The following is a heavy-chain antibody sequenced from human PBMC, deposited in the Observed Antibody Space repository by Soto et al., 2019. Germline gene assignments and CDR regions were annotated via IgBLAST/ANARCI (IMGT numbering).Heavy chain of an antibody. CDR3: AIGGNSAYDAFDI. Sequence: SVKVSCKASGFALTVSAVRWVRQARGQRLEWIGWIVVGSGNTNYAQKFQERVTITRDMSISTAYMELSSLRSDDTAVYYCAIGGNSAYDAFDIWGQGTMVTVSS. V-gene: IGHV1-58*01. CDR2: IVVGSGNT. J-gene: IGHJ3*02. CDR1: GFALTVSA. D-gene: IGHD2-21*02.